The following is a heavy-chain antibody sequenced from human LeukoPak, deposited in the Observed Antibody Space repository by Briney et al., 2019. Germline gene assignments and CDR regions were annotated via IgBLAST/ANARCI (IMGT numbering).Heavy chain of an antibody. CDR1: GFTFSSYW. Sequence: GGSLRLSCAASGFTFSSYWMSWVRQAPGKGLEWVSSISSSSSYIYYADSVKGRFTISRDNAKNSLYLQMNSLRAEDTAVYYCARAGSSPKGHYFDYWGQGTLVTVSS. V-gene: IGHV3-21*01. CDR3: ARAGSSPKGHYFDY. D-gene: IGHD6-13*01. J-gene: IGHJ4*02. CDR2: ISSSSSYI.